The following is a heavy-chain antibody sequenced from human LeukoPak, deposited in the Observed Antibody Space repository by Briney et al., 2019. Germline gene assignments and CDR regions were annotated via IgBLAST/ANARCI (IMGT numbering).Heavy chain of an antibody. CDR1: GFTFDDYA. CDR2: ISWNSGTK. D-gene: IGHD6-19*01. J-gene: IGHJ4*02. CDR3: ASQPAYSSGWYDY. V-gene: IGHV3-9*01. Sequence: PGGSLRLSCAASGFTFDDYAMHWVRQAPGKGLEWVSGISWNSGTKGYADSVKGRFTISRDNAKNSLYLQMNSLRAEDTALYYCASQPAYSSGWYDYWGQGTLVTVSS.